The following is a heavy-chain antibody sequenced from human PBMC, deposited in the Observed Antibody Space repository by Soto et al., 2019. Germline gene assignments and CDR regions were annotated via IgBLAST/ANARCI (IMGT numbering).Heavy chain of an antibody. D-gene: IGHD6-19*01. CDR3: AREGSAPYYYYGMDV. V-gene: IGHV1-18*01. CDR2: ISAYNGNT. CDR1: GYTFTSYG. J-gene: IGHJ6*02. Sequence: GASVKVSCKASGYTFTSYGISWVRQAPGQGLEWMGWISAYNGNTNYAQKLQGRVTMTTDTSTSTAYMELRSLRSDNTAVYYRAREGSAPYYYYGMDVWGQGTTVTVSS.